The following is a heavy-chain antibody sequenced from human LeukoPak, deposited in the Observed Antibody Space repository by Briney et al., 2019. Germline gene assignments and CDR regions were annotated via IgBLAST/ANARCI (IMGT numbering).Heavy chain of an antibody. CDR1: GFTFSSYA. CDR2: ISYDGSNK. J-gene: IGHJ4*02. D-gene: IGHD4-11*01. Sequence: GGSLRLSWAASGFTFSSYAMNWVRQAPGKGLEWVAVISYDGSNKYYADSVKGRFTISRDNSKNTLYLQMNSLRAEDTAVYYCARALTTTVSPGDYWGQGTLVTVSS. V-gene: IGHV3-30-3*01. CDR3: ARALTTTVSPGDY.